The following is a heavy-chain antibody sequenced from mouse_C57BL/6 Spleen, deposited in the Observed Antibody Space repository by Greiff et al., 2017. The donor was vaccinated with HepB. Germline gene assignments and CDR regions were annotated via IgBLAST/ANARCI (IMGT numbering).Heavy chain of an antibody. CDR3: TVTLWYFDY. Sequence: EVKLVESGGGLVQPGGSMKLSCVASGFTFSNYWMNWVRQSPEKGLEWVAQIRLKSDNYATHYAESVKGRFTISRDDSKNSVYLQMNNLRAEDTGSEYYTVTLWYFDYWGQGTTLTVSS. J-gene: IGHJ2*01. V-gene: IGHV6-3*01. CDR1: GFTFSNYW. CDR2: IRLKSDNYAT.